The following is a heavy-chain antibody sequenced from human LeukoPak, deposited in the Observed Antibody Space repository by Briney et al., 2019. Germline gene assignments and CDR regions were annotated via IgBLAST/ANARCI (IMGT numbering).Heavy chain of an antibody. CDR1: VYTFTGYY. D-gene: IGHD3-16*02. CDR3: AGGDRPNDYYYYYYMDV. CDR2: INPNSGGT. V-gene: IGHV1-2*02. J-gene: IGHJ6*03. Sequence: WASVKVSCKASVYTFTGYYMHWVRQAPGQGLEGMGWINPNSGGTNYAQKFQGRVTMTRDTSISTAYMELSRLRSDDTAVYYCAGGDRPNDYYYYYYMDVWGKGTTVTVSS.